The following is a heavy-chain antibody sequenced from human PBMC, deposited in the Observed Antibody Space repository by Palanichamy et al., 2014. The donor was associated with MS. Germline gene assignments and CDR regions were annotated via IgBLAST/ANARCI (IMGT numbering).Heavy chain of an antibody. D-gene: IGHD6-13*01. CDR2: IYYSGNT. CDR3: ARMTSSWYYFDY. CDR1: GDSVSSGRHY. V-gene: IGHV4-61*01. Sequence: QVQLQESGPGLVKPSETLSLTCSVSGDSVSSGRHYWSWIRQPPGKGLEWIGYIYYSGNTKYNPFLKSRVIISVDTSKNQLSLKLSSVTAADTAMYTCARMTSSWYYFDYWGLGTLVTVSS. J-gene: IGHJ4*02.